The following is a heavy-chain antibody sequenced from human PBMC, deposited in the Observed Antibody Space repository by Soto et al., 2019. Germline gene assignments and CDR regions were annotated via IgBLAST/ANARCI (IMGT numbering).Heavy chain of an antibody. V-gene: IGHV4-34*01. CDR1: GGSFSGYY. CDR2: INHSGST. D-gene: IGHD3-22*01. J-gene: IGHJ4*02. CDR3: ASPAPYYYDSSGYYYDY. Sequence: SETLSLTCAVYGGSFSGYYWSWIRQPPGKGLEWIGEINHSGSTNYNPSLKSRVTISVDTSKNQFSLKLSSVTAADTAVYYCASPAPYYYDSSGYYYDYWGQGTLVTVSS.